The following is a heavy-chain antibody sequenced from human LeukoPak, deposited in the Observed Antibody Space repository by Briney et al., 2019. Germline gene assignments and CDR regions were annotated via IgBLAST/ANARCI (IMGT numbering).Heavy chain of an antibody. J-gene: IGHJ4*02. V-gene: IGHV4-4*02. D-gene: IGHD6-19*01. CDR1: GGSISSNKW. CDR2: VYHSGST. Sequence: SGTLSLTCAVSGGSISSNKWWSWVRQPPGKGLEWIGEVYHSGSTNYNPSLKSRVTISVDKSKNQFSLKMSTVTAADTAIYYCASRDYSSGWYRYWGQGTLVTVSS. CDR3: ASRDYSSGWYRY.